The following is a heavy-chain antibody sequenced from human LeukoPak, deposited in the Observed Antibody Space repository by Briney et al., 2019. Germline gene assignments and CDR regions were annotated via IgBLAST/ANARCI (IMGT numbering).Heavy chain of an antibody. J-gene: IGHJ4*02. CDR1: GGSFSGYY. V-gene: IGHV4-34*01. CDR2: INHSGST. Sequence: KPSETLSLTCAVYGGSFSGYYWSWIRQPPGKGLEWIGEINHSGSTNYNPSLKSRVTISVDTSKNQFSLKLSSVTAADTAVYYCARGVGYYYDSSGYYYPYWGQGTLVTVSS. CDR3: ARGVGYYYDSSGYYYPY. D-gene: IGHD3-22*01.